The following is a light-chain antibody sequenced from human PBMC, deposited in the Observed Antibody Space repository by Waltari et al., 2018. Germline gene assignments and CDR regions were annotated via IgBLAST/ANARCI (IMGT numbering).Light chain of an antibody. V-gene: IGKV3-20*01. CDR2: GVS. CDR1: QSVTSIY. Sequence: DIVLTQSPGALSLSPGERATLSCRASQSVTSIYLAWYQQKPGQAPRLLIYGVSTRATGIPDRFSGSGSGTDFTLTISRLEPEDFAVYYCQQYGTSPWTFGQGTKVEIK. CDR3: QQYGTSPWT. J-gene: IGKJ1*01.